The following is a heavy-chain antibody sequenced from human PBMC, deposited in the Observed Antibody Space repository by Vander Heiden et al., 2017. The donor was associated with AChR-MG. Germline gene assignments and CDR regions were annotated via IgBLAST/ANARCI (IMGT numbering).Heavy chain of an antibody. CDR2: IYYSGST. CDR3: AIHLRYFDWSYFDY. J-gene: IGHJ4*02. D-gene: IGHD3-9*01. Sequence: QLQLQASGPGLVKPSDTLSLTCTVSGGSISGSSYYWCWIRQPPGKGLEWIGSIYYSGSTYYNPSLKSRVTISVDTSKNQFSLKLSSVTAADTAVYYCAIHLRYFDWSYFDYWGQGTLVTVSS. CDR1: GGSISGSSYY. V-gene: IGHV4-39*01.